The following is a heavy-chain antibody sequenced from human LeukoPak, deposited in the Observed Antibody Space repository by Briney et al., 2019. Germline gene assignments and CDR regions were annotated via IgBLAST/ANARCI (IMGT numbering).Heavy chain of an antibody. Sequence: PSETLSLTCAVYGGSFSGYYWSWIRQPPGKGLEWIGEINHSGSTNYNPSLKSRVTISVDTSKNQFSLKLNSVTAADTAVYYCAVAAAGTDNYFDYWGQGTLVTVSS. CDR1: GGSFSGYY. CDR3: AVAAAGTDNYFDY. CDR2: INHSGST. D-gene: IGHD6-13*01. J-gene: IGHJ4*02. V-gene: IGHV4-34*01.